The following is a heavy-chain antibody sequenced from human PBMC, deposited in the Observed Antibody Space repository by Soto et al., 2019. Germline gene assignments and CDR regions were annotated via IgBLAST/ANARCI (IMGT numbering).Heavy chain of an antibody. J-gene: IGHJ5*02. CDR3: ARGYSSSWSPFDP. Sequence: QVQLQESGPGLVKPSETLSLTCTVSGGSISSYYWSWIRQPPGKGLECIGYIYYSGSTNYNPSLKSRFTVSVDTSKNQFSLKLSSVTAADTAVYYCARGYSSSWSPFDPWGQGTLVTVSS. CDR1: GGSISSYY. CDR2: IYYSGST. D-gene: IGHD6-13*01. V-gene: IGHV4-59*01.